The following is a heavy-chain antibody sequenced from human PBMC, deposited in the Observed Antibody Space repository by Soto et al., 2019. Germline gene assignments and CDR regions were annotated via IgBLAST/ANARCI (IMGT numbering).Heavy chain of an antibody. CDR2: IYYSGST. D-gene: IGHD3-10*02. CDR1: GGSISSGGYY. CDR3: ARGVATRVPFDY. J-gene: IGHJ4*02. V-gene: IGHV4-31*03. Sequence: PSDTLSLTCTVSGGSISSGGYYWSWIRQHPGKGLEWIGYIYYSGSTYYNPPLKSRVTISVDTSKNQFSLKLSSVTAADTAVYYCARGVATRVPFDYWGQGTLVTVSS.